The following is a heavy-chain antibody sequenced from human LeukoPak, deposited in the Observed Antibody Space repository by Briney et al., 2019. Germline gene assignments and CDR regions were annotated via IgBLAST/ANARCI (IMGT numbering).Heavy chain of an antibody. CDR2: VHLNGAS. Sequence: TSETLSLTCAVSGGSITTTNWWSWVRQLRGKGLEWIGEVHLNGASNYNPSLESRFSMSIDKSNNHLSLEVTSVTAADTAMYYCTRESGAFSPFGFWGQGTLVTVSS. CDR3: TRESGAFSPFGF. D-gene: IGHD1-26*01. CDR1: GGSITTTNW. J-gene: IGHJ4*02. V-gene: IGHV4-4*02.